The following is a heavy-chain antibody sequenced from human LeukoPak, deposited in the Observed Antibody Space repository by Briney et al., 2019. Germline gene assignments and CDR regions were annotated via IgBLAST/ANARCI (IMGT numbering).Heavy chain of an antibody. Sequence: GGSLRLSCAASGFTFSSYWMHWVRQAPGKGLVWVSRINTDGSSTSYADSVKGRFTISRDNAKNTLYLQMNSLRAEDTAVYYCAKDGRNYYDSSGYPYFDYWGQGTLVTVSS. CDR2: INTDGSST. D-gene: IGHD3-22*01. J-gene: IGHJ4*02. CDR1: GFTFSSYW. V-gene: IGHV3-74*01. CDR3: AKDGRNYYDSSGYPYFDY.